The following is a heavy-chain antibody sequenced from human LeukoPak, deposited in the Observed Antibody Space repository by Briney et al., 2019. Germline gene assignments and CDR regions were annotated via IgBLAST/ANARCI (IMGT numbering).Heavy chain of an antibody. CDR2: INPNSGGT. CDR1: GYTFTGYY. V-gene: IGHV1-2*02. D-gene: IGHD3-10*01. J-gene: IGHJ4*02. CDR3: ARVFLSALTDRGAYDY. Sequence: ASVKVSATTSGYTFTGYYIHSMRQAPGQGLEWMGWINPNSGGTNYAQKFQGRVTMTRDTSISTAYMELSRLRSDDTAVYYCARVFLSALTDRGAYDYWGERTLVTVSS.